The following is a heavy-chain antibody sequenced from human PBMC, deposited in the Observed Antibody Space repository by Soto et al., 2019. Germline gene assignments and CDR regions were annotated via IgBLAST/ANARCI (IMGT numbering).Heavy chain of an antibody. CDR2: IYYIGST. V-gene: IGHV4-31*03. Sequence: QVQLQESGPGLVKPSQTLSLTCTVSGGSISRGGYYWSWIRQHPGKGLEWIGNIYYIGSTYYNPSLKSRVTISVDTSKNQFSLKLSSVTAADPAVYYCARSDPYSSFRIAYWGQGTLVTVSS. CDR1: GGSISRGGYY. D-gene: IGHD6-6*01. J-gene: IGHJ4*02. CDR3: ARSDPYSSFRIAY.